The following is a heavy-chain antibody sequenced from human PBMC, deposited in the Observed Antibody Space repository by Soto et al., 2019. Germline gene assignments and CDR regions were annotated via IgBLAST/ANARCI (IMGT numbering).Heavy chain of an antibody. J-gene: IGHJ3*02. CDR3: ARWRPIAAAELGAFDI. Sequence: QVQLVQSGAEVKKPGSSVKVSCKASGGTFSSYAISWVRQAPGQGLEWMGGIIPIFGTANYAQKFQGRVTITADESTSTAYLELRRLRYEDTAVYYCARWRPIAAAELGAFDIWGQGTMVTVSS. D-gene: IGHD6-13*01. V-gene: IGHV1-69*12. CDR2: IIPIFGTA. CDR1: GGTFSSYA.